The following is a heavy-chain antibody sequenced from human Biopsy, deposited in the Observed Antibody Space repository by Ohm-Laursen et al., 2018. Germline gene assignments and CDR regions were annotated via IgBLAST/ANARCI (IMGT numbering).Heavy chain of an antibody. CDR3: ARDYDTSGYYYVS. CDR2: IFYRGST. J-gene: IGHJ5*02. V-gene: IGHV4-39*02. D-gene: IGHD3-22*01. Sequence: TLSLTCTVSGGSISNNNYYWGWIRQPPGQGLEGIGSIFYRGSTHNKPTLKSRVNIAVDTSKNLFSLKLNSVTAADTAVYYCARDYDTSGYYYVSWGQGTLVTVSS. CDR1: GGSISNNNYY.